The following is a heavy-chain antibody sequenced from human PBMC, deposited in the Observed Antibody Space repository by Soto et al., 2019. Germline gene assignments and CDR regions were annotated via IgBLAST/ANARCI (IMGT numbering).Heavy chain of an antibody. Sequence: GGSLRLSCAASGFTFSAYEMHWVRQAPGQGLEWVSYISKSGGTTYYADSVKGRFTISRDDAKNSVYLQMSSLRPEDMAVYKCVREGHYYFDYWGQGALVTVSS. V-gene: IGHV3-48*03. CDR3: VREGHYYFDY. CDR1: GFTFSAYE. CDR2: ISKSGGTT. J-gene: IGHJ4*02.